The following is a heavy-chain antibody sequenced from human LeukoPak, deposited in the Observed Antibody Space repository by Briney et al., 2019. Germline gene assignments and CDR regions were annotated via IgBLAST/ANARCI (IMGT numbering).Heavy chain of an antibody. Sequence: ASVTASCKASGHTFTSYYMHWVRQAPGQGLEWMGIINPSVGSTSYAQKFQGRVTMTRDMSPSTVYMELSSLRSEDTAVYYCARGSTIGTTDRNWFAPWGQGTLVTVSS. D-gene: IGHD4/OR15-4a*01. V-gene: IGHV1-46*01. CDR1: GHTFTSYY. CDR2: INPSVGST. CDR3: ARGSTIGTTDRNWFAP. J-gene: IGHJ5*02.